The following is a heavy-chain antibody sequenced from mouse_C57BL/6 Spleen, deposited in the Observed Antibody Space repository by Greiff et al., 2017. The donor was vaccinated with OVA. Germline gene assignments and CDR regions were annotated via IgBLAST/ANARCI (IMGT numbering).Heavy chain of an antibody. J-gene: IGHJ4*01. V-gene: IGHV1-15*01. Sequence: QVQLQQSGAELVRPGASVTLSCKASGYTFTDYEMHWVKQTPVHGLEWIGAIDPETGGTAYNQKFKGKAILTADKSSSTAYMELSSLTSEDSAVDYCTRSGGYYAMDYWGQGTSVTVSS. CDR2: IDPETGGT. CDR3: TRSGGYYAMDY. CDR1: GYTFTDYE.